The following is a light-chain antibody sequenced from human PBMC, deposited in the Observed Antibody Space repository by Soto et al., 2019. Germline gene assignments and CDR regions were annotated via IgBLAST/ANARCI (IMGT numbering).Light chain of an antibody. CDR2: EVS. J-gene: IGLJ2*01. CDR3: CSYAGSYTFEVV. V-gene: IGLV2-11*01. Sequence: QSALTQPASVSGSPGQSITISCTGTSSDIGNYDFVSWYQQVPGTAPKAMIYEVSKRPSGVPDRFSGSKSGNTASLTISGLQAEDEADYYCCSYAGSYTFEVVFGGGTKLTVL. CDR1: SSDIGNYDF.